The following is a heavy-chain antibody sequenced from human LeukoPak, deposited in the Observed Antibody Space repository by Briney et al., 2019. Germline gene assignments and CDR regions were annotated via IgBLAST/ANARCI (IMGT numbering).Heavy chain of an antibody. D-gene: IGHD6-13*01. Sequence: ASVKVSCKASGYTFTGYYMHWLRQAPGQGLEWMGWINPNSGGTNYAQKFQGRVTMTSDTSISTAYMELSRLRSDDTAVYYCARAVAAAGTIPLDYWGQGTLVTVSS. V-gene: IGHV1-2*02. J-gene: IGHJ4*02. CDR3: ARAVAAAGTIPLDY. CDR2: INPNSGGT. CDR1: GYTFTGYY.